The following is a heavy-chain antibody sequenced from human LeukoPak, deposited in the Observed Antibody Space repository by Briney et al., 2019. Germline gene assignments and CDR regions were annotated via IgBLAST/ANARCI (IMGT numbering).Heavy chain of an antibody. CDR2: ISAYNGNT. CDR1: GYTLTSYG. CDR3: ARGPEYYYGSGSYDYYGMDV. Sequence: VSVKVSCKASGYTLTSYGISWVRQAPGQGLEWMGWISAYNGNTNYAQKLQGRVTMTTDTSTSTAYTELRSLRSDDTAVYYCARGPEYYYGSGSYDYYGMDVWGQGTTVTVSS. V-gene: IGHV1-18*01. J-gene: IGHJ6*02. D-gene: IGHD3-10*01.